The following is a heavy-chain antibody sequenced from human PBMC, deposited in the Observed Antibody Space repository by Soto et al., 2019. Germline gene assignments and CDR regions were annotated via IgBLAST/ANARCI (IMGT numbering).Heavy chain of an antibody. J-gene: IGHJ4*02. CDR3: AKDSNQYSSSLRGGYFDD. CDR2: LSRSSRDI. V-gene: IGHV3-23*01. D-gene: IGHD3-10*01. Sequence: GGSLILSCVASGFTFSTYAMPWVRQSPGRGLEWVSSLSRSSRDIYYADSVKGRFTISRDNSKNTLFLQMHRLGAEDTAVYYCAKDSNQYSSSLRGGYFDDWGKG. CDR1: GFTFSTYA.